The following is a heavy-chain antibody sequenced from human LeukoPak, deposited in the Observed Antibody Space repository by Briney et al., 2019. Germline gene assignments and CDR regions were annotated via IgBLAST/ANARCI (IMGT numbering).Heavy chain of an antibody. Sequence: SETLSLTCTVSGGSISRSSYYWGWIRQAPGKGLEWIGSIYYSGSTNDNPSLKSRVTISVDTSKNQFSLKLSSVTAADTAMYHCARVSWYYDTSGRGWFDPWGQGTLVTVSS. CDR1: GGSISRSSYY. CDR3: ARVSWYYDTSGRGWFDP. CDR2: IYYSGST. J-gene: IGHJ5*02. V-gene: IGHV4-39*07. D-gene: IGHD3-22*01.